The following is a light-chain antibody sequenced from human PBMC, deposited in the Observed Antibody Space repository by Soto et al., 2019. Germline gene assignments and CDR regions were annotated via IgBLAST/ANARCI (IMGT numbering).Light chain of an antibody. Sequence: DIVLTQSPGTLSLSPGERATLSCRASQSVGNRFFAWYQQRSGQAPRLLIYGTSNRATGIPERFSGSGSGIDFRLTITRLEPEDFAVYFCLHSGSSTLYTFGQGTKLEIK. CDR2: GTS. CDR1: QSVGNRF. CDR3: LHSGSSTLYT. V-gene: IGKV3-20*01. J-gene: IGKJ2*01.